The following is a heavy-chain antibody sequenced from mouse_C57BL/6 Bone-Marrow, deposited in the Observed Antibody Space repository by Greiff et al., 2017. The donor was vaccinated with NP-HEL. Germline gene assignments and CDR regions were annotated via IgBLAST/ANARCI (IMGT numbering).Heavy chain of an antibody. CDR2: IHPNSGST. D-gene: IGHD1-1*01. J-gene: IGHJ3*01. CDR3: ARDGSSYGWFAY. V-gene: IGHV1-64*01. Sequence: QVQLKQPGAELVKPGASVKLSCKASGYTFTSYWMHWVKQRPGQGLEWIGMIHPNSGSTNYNEKFKSKATLTVDKSSSTAYMQLSSLTSEDSAVYYCARDGSSYGWFAYWGQGTLVTVSA. CDR1: GYTFTSYW.